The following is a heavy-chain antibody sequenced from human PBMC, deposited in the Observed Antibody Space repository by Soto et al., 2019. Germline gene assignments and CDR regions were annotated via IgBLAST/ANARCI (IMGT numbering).Heavy chain of an antibody. D-gene: IGHD6-19*01. CDR2: INPSGGST. J-gene: IGHJ4*02. Sequence: QVQLVQSGAEVKKPGASVKVSCKASGYTFTRYYMHWVRQAPGQGLEWMGIINPSGGSTSYAQKFQGRVTMTRDTSTSTVYMELSSLRSEDTAVYYCARAGTGGIAVAGSPDDYWGQRTLVTVSS. CDR3: ARAGTGGIAVAGSPDDY. CDR1: GYTFTRYY. V-gene: IGHV1-46*01.